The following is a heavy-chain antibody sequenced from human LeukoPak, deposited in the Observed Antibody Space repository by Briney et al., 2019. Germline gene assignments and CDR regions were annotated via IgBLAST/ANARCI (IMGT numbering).Heavy chain of an antibody. Sequence: GGSLRLSCAASGFTFSDFGMTWVRQAPGKGLEWVSYISSSSLSIYYADSVKGRFTISRDNAKNSLYLQMNSLRAEDTAVYYCARGEYSYDIGGYNKSDYGGRGTRVTVSS. J-gene: IGHJ4*02. CDR2: ISSSSLSI. D-gene: IGHD3-22*01. V-gene: IGHV3-48*04. CDR3: ARGEYSYDIGGYNKSDY. CDR1: GFTFSDFG.